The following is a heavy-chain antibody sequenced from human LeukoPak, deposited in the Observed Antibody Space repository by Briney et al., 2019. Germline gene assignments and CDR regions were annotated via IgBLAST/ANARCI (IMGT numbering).Heavy chain of an antibody. J-gene: IGHJ4*02. CDR3: AKDYGPLSRGWFDY. V-gene: IGHV3-7*01. Sequence: GGSLRLSCVASGVAIRNSWMSWVRQAPGKGLEWVANIHPDGSVQNYVDSVKGRFTISRDNAKNSLYLQINNLRAEDTAVYYCAKDYGPLSRGWFDYWGQGTLVTVSS. CDR1: GVAIRNSW. CDR2: IHPDGSVQ. D-gene: IGHD6-19*01.